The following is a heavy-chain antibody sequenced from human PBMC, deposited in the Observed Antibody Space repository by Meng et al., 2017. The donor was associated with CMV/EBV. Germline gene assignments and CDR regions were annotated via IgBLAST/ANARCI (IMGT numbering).Heavy chain of an antibody. D-gene: IGHD3-3*01. CDR1: GFTFTDYY. J-gene: IGHJ6*02. V-gene: IGHV3-11*01. CDR3: ARGIYDFWSGYSYGLDV. CDR2: IDSSGNTM. Sequence: GESLKISCASSGFTFTDYYMTWLRQAPGKGLEWISYIDSSGNTMYYADSVKGRFTISRDNAKNSLYLQMNSLRGEDTAVYYCARGIYDFWSGYSYGLDVWGQGTTVTVSS.